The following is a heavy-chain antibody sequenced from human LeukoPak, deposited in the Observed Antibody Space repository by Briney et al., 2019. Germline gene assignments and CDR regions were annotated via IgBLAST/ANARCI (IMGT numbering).Heavy chain of an antibody. D-gene: IGHD3-3*01. Sequence: SQTLSLTCTVSGGSISSGGYYWSWIRQHPGKGLEWIGYIYYSGSTYYNPSLKSRVTISVDTSKNQFSLKLSSVTAADTAVYYCARDIRDYDFYNWFDPWGQGTLVTVSS. J-gene: IGHJ5*02. CDR3: ARDIRDYDFYNWFDP. CDR2: IYYSGST. CDR1: GGSISSGGYY. V-gene: IGHV4-31*03.